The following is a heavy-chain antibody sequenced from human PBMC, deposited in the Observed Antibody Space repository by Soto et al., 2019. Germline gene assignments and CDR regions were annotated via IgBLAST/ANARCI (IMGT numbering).Heavy chain of an antibody. D-gene: IGHD6-19*01. CDR2: INAGNGNT. J-gene: IGHJ5*01. CDR1: GYTFTSYA. V-gene: IGHV1-3*01. CDR3: ARGGVYSGGWYVDS. Sequence: QVQLVQSGAEVKKPGASVKVSCKASGYTFTSYAMNWVRQAPGQRLEWMGWINAGNGNTKYSQKFQGRVTITRDTSASTAYMELSSLRSEDTAVYYCARGGVYSGGWYVDSWGQGNLVTVSS.